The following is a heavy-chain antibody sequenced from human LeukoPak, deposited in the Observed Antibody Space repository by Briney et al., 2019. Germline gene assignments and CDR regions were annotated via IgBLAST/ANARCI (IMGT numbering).Heavy chain of an antibody. V-gene: IGHV3-23*01. D-gene: IGHD3-3*01. CDR2: ISGSGGST. CDR1: GFTFSSYA. CDR3: ARDLFLEWSADY. Sequence: PGGSLRLSCAASGFTFSSYAMSWVRQAPGKGLEWVSAISGSGGSTYYADSVKGRFTISRDNAKNTLYLQMNSLRAEDTAVYSCARDLFLEWSADYWGQGTLVTVSS. J-gene: IGHJ4*02.